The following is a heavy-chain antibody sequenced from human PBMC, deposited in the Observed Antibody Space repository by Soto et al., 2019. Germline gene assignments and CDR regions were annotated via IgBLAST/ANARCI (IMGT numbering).Heavy chain of an antibody. Sequence: QVQLQESGPGLVKPSETLSLTCTVSGGSISSYYWSWIRQPPGKGLEWIGYIYYSGSTNYNPSLKSRVTISVDTSKNQFSLKLSSVTAADTAVYYCARQYSRGWYYFDYWGQGTLVTVSS. J-gene: IGHJ4*02. D-gene: IGHD6-19*01. V-gene: IGHV4-59*08. CDR2: IYYSGST. CDR3: ARQYSRGWYYFDY. CDR1: GGSISSYY.